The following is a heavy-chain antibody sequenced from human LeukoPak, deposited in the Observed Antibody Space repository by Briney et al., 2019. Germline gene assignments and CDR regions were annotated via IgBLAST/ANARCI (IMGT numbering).Heavy chain of an antibody. CDR1: GGTFSSYA. D-gene: IGHD6-19*01. V-gene: IGHV1-69*06. CDR3: ASGSSGWYYFDY. Sequence: SVKVSCKASGGTFSSYAISWVRQAPGQGLEWMGGIIPIFGTANYAQKFRGRVTITADKSTSTAYMELSSLRSEDTAVYYCASGSSGWYYFDYWGQGTLVTVSS. CDR2: IIPIFGTA. J-gene: IGHJ4*02.